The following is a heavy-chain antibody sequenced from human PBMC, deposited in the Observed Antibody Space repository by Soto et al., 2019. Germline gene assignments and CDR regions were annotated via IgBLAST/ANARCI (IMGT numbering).Heavy chain of an antibody. CDR3: ARQHNSKNYYGLDV. CDR2: ISYTGST. J-gene: IGHJ6*02. CDR1: GGSISSYY. V-gene: IGHV4-59*08. Sequence: QVQLQESGPGLVKPSETLSLTCTVSGGSISSYYWSWIRQPPGKGLEWVGCISYTGSTTYNPSLKNRVNXXGXTXRNQVSLKLSSVTAAETAVYYCARQHNSKNYYGLDVWGQGTTVTVS. D-gene: IGHD4-4*01.